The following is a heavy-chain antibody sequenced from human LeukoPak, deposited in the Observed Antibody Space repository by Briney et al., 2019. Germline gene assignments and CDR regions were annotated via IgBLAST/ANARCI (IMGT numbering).Heavy chain of an antibody. V-gene: IGHV1-3*01. Sequence: ASVKVSCKASGYTFISYAMHWVRQAPGQRLEWMGWINAGNGNTKYSQEFQGRVTITRDTSTSTAYMELRSLRSDDTAVYYCASTYCSDGSCYWFSLDYWGQGTLVTVSS. J-gene: IGHJ4*02. CDR3: ASTYCSDGSCYWFSLDY. CDR2: INAGNGNT. D-gene: IGHD2-15*01. CDR1: GYTFISYA.